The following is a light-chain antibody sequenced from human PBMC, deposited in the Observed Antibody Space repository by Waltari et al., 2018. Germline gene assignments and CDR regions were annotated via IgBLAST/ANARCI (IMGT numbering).Light chain of an antibody. CDR1: QTINNY. J-gene: IGKJ4*01. CDR2: DAS. Sequence: DIQMTQSPSSLSASVVDRVTITCRASQTINNYLNWYQQKPGKAPKLLIYDASSLQTGVPSRFSGSGSGTGFTLTISNLQPEDFATYSCQQSSSTPFTFGGGTKVEIK. CDR3: QQSSSTPFT. V-gene: IGKV1-39*01.